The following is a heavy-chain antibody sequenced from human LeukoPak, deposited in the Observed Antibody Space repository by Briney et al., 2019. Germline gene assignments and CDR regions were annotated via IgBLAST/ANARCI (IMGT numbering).Heavy chain of an antibody. CDR2: INHSGST. D-gene: IGHD3-10*01. CDR1: GGSFSGYY. J-gene: IGHJ4*02. V-gene: IGHV4-34*01. CDR3: ATTLPGNYGSGSYTFDY. Sequence: PSETLSLTCAVYGGSFSGYYWSWIRQPPGKGLEWIGEINHSGSTNYNPSLKSRVTISVDTSKNQFSLKLSSVTAADTAVYYCATTLPGNYGSGSYTFDYWGQGTLVTVSS.